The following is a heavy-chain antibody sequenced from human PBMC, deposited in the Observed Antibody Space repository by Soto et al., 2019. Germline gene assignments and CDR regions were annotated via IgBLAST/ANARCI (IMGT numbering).Heavy chain of an antibody. CDR1: GFTFSSFE. V-gene: IGHV3-23*01. J-gene: IGHJ5*01. CDR3: VKGGWLDF. D-gene: IGHD3-16*01. CDR2: ISDDSSRT. Sequence: GGSLRLSCEASGFTFSSFEMSWVRQAPGRGLEWVAFISDDSSRTYYADAVKGRFTVSRDNSKYTLYLQMNSLTAEDTAVYACVKGGWLDFWGQGSLVTVS.